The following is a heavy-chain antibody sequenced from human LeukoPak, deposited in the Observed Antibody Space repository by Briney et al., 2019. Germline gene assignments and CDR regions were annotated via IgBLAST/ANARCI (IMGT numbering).Heavy chain of an antibody. CDR3: ARVPIAAAGTIFDY. Sequence: NPSQTLSLTCAVSGGSISSGGYSWSWIRQPPGKGLEWIGYIYHSGSTYYNPSLKSRVTISVDRSKNQFSLKLSSVTAADTAVYYCARVPIAAAGTIFDYWGQGTLVTVSS. D-gene: IGHD6-13*01. V-gene: IGHV4-30-2*01. J-gene: IGHJ4*02. CDR1: GGSISSGGYS. CDR2: IYHSGST.